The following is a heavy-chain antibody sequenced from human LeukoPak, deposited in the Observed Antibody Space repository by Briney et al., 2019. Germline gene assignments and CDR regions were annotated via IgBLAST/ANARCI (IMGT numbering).Heavy chain of an antibody. CDR2: INSEGSRT. V-gene: IGHV3-74*01. CDR1: GFTFSSYW. Sequence: PGGSLRLSCAPSGFTFSSYWMQWVRQAPGQGLVWVSRINSEGSRTSYTDYVKGRFTISRDNARNTLYLEMSTLRAEDTALYYCPRVAHNRSGYNFNDYWGQGTLVTVSS. J-gene: IGHJ4*02. D-gene: IGHD3-22*01. CDR3: PRVAHNRSGYNFNDY.